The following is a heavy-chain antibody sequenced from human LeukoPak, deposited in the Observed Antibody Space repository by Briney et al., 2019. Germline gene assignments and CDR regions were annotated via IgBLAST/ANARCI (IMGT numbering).Heavy chain of an antibody. CDR2: INPSGGST. CDR1: GYTFTSYY. D-gene: IGHD6-19*01. CDR3: ATLRLGKAVAGTFDY. J-gene: IGHJ4*02. Sequence: ASVKVSCKASGYTFTSYYMHWVRQAPGQGLEWMGIINPSGGSTSYAQKFQGRVTMTRDTSTSTVYMELSSLRSEDTAVYYCATLRLGKAVAGTFDYWGQGTLVTVPS. V-gene: IGHV1-46*01.